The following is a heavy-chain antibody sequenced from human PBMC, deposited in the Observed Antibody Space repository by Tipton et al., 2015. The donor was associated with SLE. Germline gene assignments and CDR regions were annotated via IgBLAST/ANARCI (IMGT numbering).Heavy chain of an antibody. D-gene: IGHD6-13*01. CDR3: ARHRYSSSWIFDY. J-gene: IGHJ4*02. V-gene: IGHV4-59*08. CDR1: GGSISSYY. Sequence: TLSLTCTVSGGSISSYYWSWIRQPPGKGLEWIGYIYYSGGTNYNPSLKSRVTISVDTSKNQFSLKLSSVTAADTAVYYCARHRYSSSWIFDYWGQGTLVAVSS. CDR2: IYYSGGT.